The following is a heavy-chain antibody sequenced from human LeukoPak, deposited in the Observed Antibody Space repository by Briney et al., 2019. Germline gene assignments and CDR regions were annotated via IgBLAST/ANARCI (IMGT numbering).Heavy chain of an antibody. CDR2: IRSKAYGGTT. CDR3: SREVVAATHWFDP. V-gene: IGHV3-49*04. Sequence: GGSLRLSCAASGFTFGDSAMSWVRQAPGKGLEWVGFIRSKAYGGTTECAASVKGRFTISRDDSKAIAYLQMNSLKTEDTAVYYCSREVVAATHWFDPWGQGTLVTVSS. D-gene: IGHD3-22*01. CDR1: GFTFGDSA. J-gene: IGHJ5*02.